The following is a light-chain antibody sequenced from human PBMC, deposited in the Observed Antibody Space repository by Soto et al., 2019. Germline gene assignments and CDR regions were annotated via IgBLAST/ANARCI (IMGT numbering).Light chain of an antibody. CDR2: AAS. Sequence: DIQMTQSPSSLSASVGDRVTITCRASQSISSYLNWYQQKPGKAPKLLIYAASNLQSGVPSRFSGSGSGTEFTLTISSLQPEDFATYYWQRSYNTPSTFGQGTRLEIK. V-gene: IGKV1-39*01. CDR3: QRSYNTPST. J-gene: IGKJ5*01. CDR1: QSISSY.